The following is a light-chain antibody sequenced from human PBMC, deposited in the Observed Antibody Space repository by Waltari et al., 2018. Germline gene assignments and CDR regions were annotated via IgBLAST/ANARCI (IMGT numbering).Light chain of an antibody. CDR1: QSVSSN. J-gene: IGKJ1*01. V-gene: IGKV3-15*01. Sequence: EIVMTQSPATLSVSPGERATLSCRASQSVSSNLAWYQQKPVQAPRLLIHGASTRATGIPARFSGSGSGTEFTLTISSLQSEDFAVYYCQQYNNWPPGRTFGQGTKVEIK. CDR3: QQYNNWPPGRT. CDR2: GAS.